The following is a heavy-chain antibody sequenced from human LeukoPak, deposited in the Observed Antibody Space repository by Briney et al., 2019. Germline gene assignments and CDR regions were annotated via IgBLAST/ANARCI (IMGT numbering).Heavy chain of an antibody. V-gene: IGHV4-39*01. J-gene: IGHJ3*02. CDR2: IYYSGST. Sequence: SETLSLTCTVAGGSISSSSYYWGWIRQPPGKGLEWIGSIYYSGSTYYNPSLKSRVTISVDTSKNQFSLKLSSVTAADTAVYYCARHLTSKVAARLDAFDIWGQGTMVTVSS. CDR3: ARHLTSKVAARLDAFDI. CDR1: GGSISSSSYY. D-gene: IGHD6-6*01.